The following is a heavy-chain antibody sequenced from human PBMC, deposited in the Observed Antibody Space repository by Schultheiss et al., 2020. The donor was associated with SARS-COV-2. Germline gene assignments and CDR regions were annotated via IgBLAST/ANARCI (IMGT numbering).Heavy chain of an antibody. CDR2: TSSSGSTT. V-gene: IGHV3-48*03. J-gene: IGHJ4*02. CDR1: GFTFSSYE. CDR3: ARGKIDFDY. Sequence: GGSLRLSCAASGFTFSSYEMNWVRQGPAKGLEWVSYTSSSGSTTYHADSVKGRFTISRDNAKNSLHLQMNSLRAEDTAVYYCARGKIDFDYWGQGTLVTVSS.